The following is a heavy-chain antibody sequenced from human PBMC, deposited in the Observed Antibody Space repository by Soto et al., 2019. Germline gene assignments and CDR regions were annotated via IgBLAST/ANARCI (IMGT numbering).Heavy chain of an antibody. CDR3: ARGWGSSPDYYYYYGMDV. CDR2: IIPIFGTA. V-gene: IGHV1-69*12. J-gene: IGHJ6*02. CDR1: GGTFSSYA. D-gene: IGHD6-13*01. Sequence: QVQLVQSGAEVKKPGSSVKVSCKASGGTFSSYAISWVRQAPGQGLEWMGGIIPIFGTANYAQKFQGRVTITADXXTXTXXMELSSLRSEDTAVYYCARGWGSSPDYYYYYGMDVWGQGTTVTVSS.